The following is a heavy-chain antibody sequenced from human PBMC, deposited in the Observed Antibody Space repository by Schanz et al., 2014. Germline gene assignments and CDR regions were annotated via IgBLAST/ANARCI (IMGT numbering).Heavy chain of an antibody. CDR2: ISYDGSSK. J-gene: IGHJ4*02. CDR1: GFTFSSYG. CDR3: AKSYDTSGYSGFDY. V-gene: IGHV3-30*18. D-gene: IGHD3-22*01. Sequence: QVQLVESGGGVVQPGTSLRLSCAASGFTFSSYGMHWVRQAPGKGLEWVAAISYDGSSKFYADSVKGRFTISRDNSKNTLDLQMNSLRTEDTAVYFCAKSYDTSGYSGFDYWGQGTLVTVS.